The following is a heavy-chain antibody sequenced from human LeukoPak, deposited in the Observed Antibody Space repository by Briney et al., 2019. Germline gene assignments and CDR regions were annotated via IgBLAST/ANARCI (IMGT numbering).Heavy chain of an antibody. Sequence: PGRSLRLSCAASGFTFSSYGMHWVRQAPGKGLEWVAVISYDGSNKYYADSVKGRFTISRDNSKNTLYPQMNSLRAEDTAVYYCAKERRQQLVVHWFDPWGQGTLVTVSS. D-gene: IGHD6-13*01. CDR1: GFTFSSYG. CDR3: AKERRQQLVVHWFDP. J-gene: IGHJ5*02. V-gene: IGHV3-30*18. CDR2: ISYDGSNK.